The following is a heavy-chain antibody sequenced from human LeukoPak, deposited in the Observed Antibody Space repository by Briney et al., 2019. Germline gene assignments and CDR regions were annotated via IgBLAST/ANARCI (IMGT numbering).Heavy chain of an antibody. D-gene: IGHD3-10*01. V-gene: IGHV4-61*02. CDR1: GGSISSGSYY. J-gene: IGHJ5*02. CDR3: ARDRGTMVRGVNNWFDP. CDR2: IYTSGST. Sequence: SETLSLTCTVSGGSISSGSYYWSWIRQPAGKGLEWIGRIYTSGSTNYNPSLKSRVTISVDTSKNQFPLKLSSVTAADTAVYYCARDRGTMVRGVNNWFDPWGQGTLVTVSS.